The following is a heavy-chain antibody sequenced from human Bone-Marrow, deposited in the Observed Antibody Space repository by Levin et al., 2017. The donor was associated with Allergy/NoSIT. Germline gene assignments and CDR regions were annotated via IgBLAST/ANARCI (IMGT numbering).Heavy chain of an antibody. V-gene: IGHV3-30-3*01. Sequence: GESLKISCAASGFTFSSYAMHWVRQAPGKGLEWVAVISYDGSNKYYADSVKGRFTISRDNSKNTLYLQMNSLRAEDTAVYYCARDFLAGFTMVRGVTDDAFDIWGQGTMVTVSS. D-gene: IGHD3-10*01. CDR1: GFTFSSYA. J-gene: IGHJ3*02. CDR3: ARDFLAGFTMVRGVTDDAFDI. CDR2: ISYDGSNK.